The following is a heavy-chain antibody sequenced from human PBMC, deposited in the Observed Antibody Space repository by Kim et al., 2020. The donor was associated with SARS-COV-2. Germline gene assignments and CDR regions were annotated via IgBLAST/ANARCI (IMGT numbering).Heavy chain of an antibody. J-gene: IGHJ4*02. CDR3: AGVEPGIAAAGFDY. V-gene: IGHV1-3*01. D-gene: IGHD6-13*01. Sequence: SQKLQGRVTITRDTSESTAYMELSSLRSEDTAVYYCAGVEPGIAAAGFDYWGQGTLVTVSS.